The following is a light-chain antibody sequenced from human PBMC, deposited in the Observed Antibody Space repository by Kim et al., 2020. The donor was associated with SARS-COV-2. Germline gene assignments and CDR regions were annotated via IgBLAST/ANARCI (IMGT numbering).Light chain of an antibody. V-gene: IGLV2-23*02. CDR3: CSYAGSSTVV. CDR1: SSDVGSYNL. J-gene: IGLJ2*01. Sequence: GQSITTSSTRTSSDVGSYNLVSWYQQHPGKAPKLMIYEVSKRPSGVSNRFSGSKSGNTASLTISGLQAEDEADYYCCSYAGSSTVVFGGGTKVTVL. CDR2: EVS.